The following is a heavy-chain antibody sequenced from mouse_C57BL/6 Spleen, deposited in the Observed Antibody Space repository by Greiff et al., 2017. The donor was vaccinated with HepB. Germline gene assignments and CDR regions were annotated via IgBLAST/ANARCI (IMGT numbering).Heavy chain of an antibody. CDR2: IYPGSGST. V-gene: IGHV1-55*01. D-gene: IGHD1-1*01. Sequence: QVQLQQPGAELVKPGASVKMSCKASGYTFTSYWINWVKQRPGQGLEWIGDIYPGSGSTNYNEKFKSKATLTVDTSSSTAYMQLSSLTSEDSAVYYCARSVNYYYGSSYFDYWGQGTTLTVSS. J-gene: IGHJ2*01. CDR3: ARSVNYYYGSSYFDY. CDR1: GYTFTSYW.